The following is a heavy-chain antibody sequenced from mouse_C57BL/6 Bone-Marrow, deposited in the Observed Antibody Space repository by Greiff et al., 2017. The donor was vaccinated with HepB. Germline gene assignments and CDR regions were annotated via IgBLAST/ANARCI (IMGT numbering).Heavy chain of an antibody. CDR1: GFNIKDDY. Sequence: VQLQQSGAELVRPGASVKLSCTASGFNIKDDYMHWVKQRPEQGLEWIGWIDPENGDTEYASKFQGKATITADTSSNTAYLQLSSLTSEDTAVYYCTTYGSSYPYLDYWGQGTTLPVSS. CDR2: IDPENGDT. D-gene: IGHD1-1*01. CDR3: TTYGSSYPYLDY. J-gene: IGHJ2*01. V-gene: IGHV14-4*01.